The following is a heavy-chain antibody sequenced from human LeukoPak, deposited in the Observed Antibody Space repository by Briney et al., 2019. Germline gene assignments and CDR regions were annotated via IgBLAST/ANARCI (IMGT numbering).Heavy chain of an antibody. CDR3: ARDPLISSGYYSITKPFVFDI. J-gene: IGHJ3*02. D-gene: IGHD3-22*01. Sequence: SETLSLTCAVYGGSFSGYYWSWIRQPPGKGLEWIGEINHSGSTNYNPSLKSRVTISVDTSKYQFSPKLSSVTAADTAVYYCARDPLISSGYYSITKPFVFDIWGQGTMVTVSS. CDR1: GGSFSGYY. V-gene: IGHV4-34*01. CDR2: INHSGST.